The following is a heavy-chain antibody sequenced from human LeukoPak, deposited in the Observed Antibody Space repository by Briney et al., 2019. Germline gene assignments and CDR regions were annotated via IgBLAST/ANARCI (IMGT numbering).Heavy chain of an antibody. J-gene: IGHJ4*02. Sequence: GGSLRLSCAASGFTFSTYWMHWVRQAPGKGLVWVSRINTDGSSTTYADSVKGRFTISRDNAKNTLYLQMNSLRAEDTALYYCARGSSGWHSDYWGQGTLATVSS. V-gene: IGHV3-74*01. CDR1: GFTFSTYW. CDR2: INTDGSST. D-gene: IGHD6-19*01. CDR3: ARGSSGWHSDY.